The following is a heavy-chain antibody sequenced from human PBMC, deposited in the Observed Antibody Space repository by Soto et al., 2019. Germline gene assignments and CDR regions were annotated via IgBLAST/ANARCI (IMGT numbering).Heavy chain of an antibody. D-gene: IGHD1-1*01. CDR3: ARGRYGDY. CDR2: ISAHNGNT. V-gene: IGHV1-18*01. Sequence: QVHLVQSGAEVKKPGASVKVSCKGSGYTFNSYGITWVRQAPGQGLEWMGWISAHNGNTDYAQKLQGRVTVNRDTSTSTAYMELRSLRSDDTAVYYCARGRYGDYWGQGALVTVSS. CDR1: GYTFNSYG. J-gene: IGHJ4*02.